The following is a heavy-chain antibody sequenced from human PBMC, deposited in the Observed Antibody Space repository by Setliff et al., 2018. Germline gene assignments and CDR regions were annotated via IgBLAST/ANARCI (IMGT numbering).Heavy chain of an antibody. J-gene: IGHJ6*03. Sequence: QPGGSLRLSCAASGFSFSNYWMHWVRQAPGKGLVWVSRINSDGSSTNYADSVKGQFTVSRDNAKDTLYLQMNSLGAEDTAVYYCAALDWGENFYNVDVWGKGTTVTVSS. CDR3: AALDWGENFYNVDV. CDR2: INSDGSST. D-gene: IGHD7-27*01. V-gene: IGHV3-74*01. CDR1: GFSFSNYW.